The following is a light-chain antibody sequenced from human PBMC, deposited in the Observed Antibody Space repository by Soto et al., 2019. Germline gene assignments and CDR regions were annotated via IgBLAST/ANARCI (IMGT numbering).Light chain of an antibody. CDR2: TAS. J-gene: IGKJ4*01. CDR3: QQTYTTLS. CDR1: QSINTY. Sequence: DIQGTQSPSSLSASVGDRVTITCRARQSINTYLNWYQQKPGKAPKLLIHTASNLQSGVPSRFRGSGSGTDFTLTISGLEPEDFATYYCQQTYTTLSFGGGTKVEI. V-gene: IGKV1-39*01.